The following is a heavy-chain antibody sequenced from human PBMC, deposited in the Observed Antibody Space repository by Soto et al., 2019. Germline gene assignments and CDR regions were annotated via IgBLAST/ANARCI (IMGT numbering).Heavy chain of an antibody. J-gene: IGHJ4*02. D-gene: IGHD2-2*02. CDR2: ISASDGST. Sequence: GGSLRLSCAASGFSFSTYSMSWVRPAPGKGLEWVSAISASDGSTYYADSVKGQFTISRDNSKNTLYLQMNSLRAVDTAIYYCAKTSDAAYCSTTSCYTYFFDYWGQGTQVTVSS. CDR1: GFSFSTYS. CDR3: AKTSDAAYCSTTSCYTYFFDY. V-gene: IGHV3-23*01.